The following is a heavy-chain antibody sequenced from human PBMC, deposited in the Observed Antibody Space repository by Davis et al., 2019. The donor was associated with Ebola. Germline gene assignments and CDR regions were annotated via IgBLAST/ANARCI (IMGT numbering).Heavy chain of an antibody. J-gene: IGHJ6*04. CDR3: ARVSLATRNYYGLDV. CDR1: GFSLGSHS. Sequence: PGGSLRLSCKASGFSLGSHSMNWVRQAPGKGLEWVTHISNDGSNKDYADSVKGRFTISRENSQNTLYLQINSLRSEDTAVYYCARVSLATRNYYGLDVWGEGTTVTVSS. D-gene: IGHD5-12*01. V-gene: IGHV3-30*04. CDR2: ISNDGSNK.